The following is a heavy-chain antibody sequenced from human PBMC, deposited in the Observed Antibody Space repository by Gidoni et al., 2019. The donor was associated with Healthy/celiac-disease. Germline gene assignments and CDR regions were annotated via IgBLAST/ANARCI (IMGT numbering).Heavy chain of an antibody. CDR2: ISGSGGST. Sequence: EVQLLESGGGLVQPGGSLRLSCAASGFTFSSYAMSWVRQAPGKGMEWVSAISGSGGSTYYADSVKGRFTISRDNSKNTLYLQMNSLRAEDTAVYYCAKDRKGYSGSYGMDVWGQGTTVTVSS. V-gene: IGHV3-23*01. J-gene: IGHJ6*02. CDR1: GFTFSSYA. CDR3: AKDRKGYSGSYGMDV. D-gene: IGHD1-26*01.